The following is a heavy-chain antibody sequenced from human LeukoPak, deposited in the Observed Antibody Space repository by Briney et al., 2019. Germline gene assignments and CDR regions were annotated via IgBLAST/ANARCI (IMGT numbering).Heavy chain of an antibody. Sequence: PGGSLRLSCAASGFTFSSYAMSWVRQAPGKGLEWVSAISGSGGSTYYADSVEGRFTISRDNSKNTLYLQMNSLRAEDTAVYYCAKSSGSGYDLGYYFDYWGQGTLVTVSS. CDR2: ISGSGGST. CDR1: GFTFSSYA. D-gene: IGHD5-12*01. CDR3: AKSSGSGYDLGYYFDY. J-gene: IGHJ4*02. V-gene: IGHV3-23*01.